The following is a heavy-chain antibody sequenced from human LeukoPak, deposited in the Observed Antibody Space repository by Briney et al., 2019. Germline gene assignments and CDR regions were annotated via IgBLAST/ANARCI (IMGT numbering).Heavy chain of an antibody. CDR1: GGSFSGYY. CDR3: ARDTAKAVVVEGGMDY. J-gene: IGHJ4*02. CDR2: INHSGST. D-gene: IGHD2-15*01. Sequence: PSETLSLTCAVYGGSFSGYYWSWIRQPPGKGLEWIREINHSGSTNYNPSLKSRVTRSVDTSKNQFSLKLSSVNAADTAVYYCARDTAKAVVVEGGMDYWGQGTLVTVSS. V-gene: IGHV4-34*01.